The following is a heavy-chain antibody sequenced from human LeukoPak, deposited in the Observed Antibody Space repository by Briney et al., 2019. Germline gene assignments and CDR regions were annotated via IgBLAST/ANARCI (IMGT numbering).Heavy chain of an antibody. J-gene: IGHJ5*02. CDR3: ARKGGAGYQLSNNWFDP. CDR1: GGSISSHY. CDR2: IYYSGST. Sequence: SETLSLTCTVYGGSISSHYWSWIRQPPGKGLEWIGYIYYSGSTNYNPSLKSRVTISVDTSKNQFSLKLSSVTAADTAVYYCARKGGAGYQLSNNWFDPWGQGTLVTVSS. D-gene: IGHD2-2*01. V-gene: IGHV4-59*11.